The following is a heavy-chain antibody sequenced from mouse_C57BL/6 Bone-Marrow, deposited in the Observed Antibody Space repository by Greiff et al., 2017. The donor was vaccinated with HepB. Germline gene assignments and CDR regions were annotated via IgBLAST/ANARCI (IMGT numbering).Heavy chain of an antibody. CDR1: GFNIKDDY. V-gene: IGHV14-4*01. Sequence: EVQLQQSGAELLMPGASVMLSCTASGFNIKDDYMHWVKQSPEKALEWIGWIDPENGDTEYASKFQGTATITADTYSNTAYLQLSSLTSEDTAVYYCTTDGYYVFMDYWGQGTSVPVSS. CDR3: TTDGYYVFMDY. J-gene: IGHJ4*01. D-gene: IGHD2-3*01. CDR2: IDPENGDT.